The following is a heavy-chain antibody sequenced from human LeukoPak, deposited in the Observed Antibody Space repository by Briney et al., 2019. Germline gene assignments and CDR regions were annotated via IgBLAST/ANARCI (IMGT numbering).Heavy chain of an antibody. J-gene: IGHJ4*02. CDR3: ARDRDGFDY. V-gene: IGHV3-48*03. CDR2: ISSSGSTI. Sequence: GSLRLSCVASAFTVSRNYMNWVRQAPGKGLEWVSYISSSGSTIYYADSVKGRFTISRDNAKNSLYLQMNSLRAEDTAVYYCARDRDGFDYWGQGTLVTVSS. CDR1: AFTVSRNY. D-gene: IGHD3-10*01.